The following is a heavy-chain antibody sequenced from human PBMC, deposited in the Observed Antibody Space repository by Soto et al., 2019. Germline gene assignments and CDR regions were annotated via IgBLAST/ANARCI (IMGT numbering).Heavy chain of an antibody. V-gene: IGHV1-3*01. J-gene: IGHJ6*02. CDR3: ARDSGGMGV. CDR1: GYTFTSYA. Sequence: EASVKVSCKASGYTFTSYALHWVRQAPGQRLEWMGWINAGNGNTKYSKKFQGRVTITRDTSASTAYMELSSLRSEDTAVYYCARDSGGMGVWGQGTTVTV. CDR2: INAGNGNT.